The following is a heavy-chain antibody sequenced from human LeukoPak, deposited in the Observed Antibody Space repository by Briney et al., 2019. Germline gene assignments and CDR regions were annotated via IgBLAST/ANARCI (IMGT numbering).Heavy chain of an antibody. CDR3: ASLPVSGYPFDY. D-gene: IGHD3-16*01. V-gene: IGHV1-2*02. Sequence: ASVKVSCKASGYTFTGYYMHWVRQAPGQGLERMGWINPNSGGTNYAQKFQGRVTMTRDTSISTAYMELSRLRSDDTAVYYCASLPVSGYPFDYWGQGTLVTVSS. CDR2: INPNSGGT. J-gene: IGHJ4*02. CDR1: GYTFTGYY.